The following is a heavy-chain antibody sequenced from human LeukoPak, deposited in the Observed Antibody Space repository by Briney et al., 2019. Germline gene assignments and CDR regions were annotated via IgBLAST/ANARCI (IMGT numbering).Heavy chain of an antibody. CDR1: GGSIGSGDYY. D-gene: IGHD3-10*01. Sequence: SETLSLTCTVSGGSIGSGDYYWSWIRQPPGKGLEWIGYIYYSGSTYYNPSLKSRVTISVDTSKNQFSLKLSSVTAADTAVYYCARGTMVRGVIILVWGQGTLVTVSS. CDR2: IYYSGST. J-gene: IGHJ4*02. V-gene: IGHV4-30-4*08. CDR3: ARGTMVRGVIILV.